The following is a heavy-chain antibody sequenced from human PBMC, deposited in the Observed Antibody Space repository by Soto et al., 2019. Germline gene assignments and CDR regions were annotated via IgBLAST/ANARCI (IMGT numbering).Heavy chain of an antibody. D-gene: IGHD2-2*01. J-gene: IGHJ6*02. Sequence: GGSLRLSCAASGFTFSSYSMNWVRQAPGKGLEWVSSISSGSSYIYYADSVKGRFTISRDNAKNSLYLQMNSLRAEDTAVYYCARWKYCSSTSCQGVDYYYGMDVWGQGTRVTVSS. CDR1: GFTFSSYS. CDR2: ISSGSSYI. CDR3: ARWKYCSSTSCQGVDYYYGMDV. V-gene: IGHV3-21*01.